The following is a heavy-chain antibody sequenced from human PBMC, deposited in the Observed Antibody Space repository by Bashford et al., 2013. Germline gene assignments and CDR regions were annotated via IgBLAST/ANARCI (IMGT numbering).Heavy chain of an antibody. J-gene: IGHJ6*02. D-gene: IGHD3/OR15-3a*01. V-gene: IGHV5-10-1*01. Sequence: WVRQMPGKGLEWMGRIDPSDSYTNYSPSFQGHVTISADKSISTAYLQWGSLQVSDTAMYYCARWTEGHYYYGVDVWGQGTTVTVSS. CDR2: IDPSDSYT. CDR3: ARWTEGHYYYGVDV.